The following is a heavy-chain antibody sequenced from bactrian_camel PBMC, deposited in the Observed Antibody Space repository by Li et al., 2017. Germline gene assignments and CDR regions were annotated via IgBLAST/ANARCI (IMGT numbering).Heavy chain of an antibody. Sequence: HVQLVESGGGSVQAGGSLNLTCVASGDMYRNTYLMAWFRQAPGKEREGVAVLDSDDGNTQYIDAVKGRFTLSRDVAKNTLTLQMNSLKPEDTAMYYCAADPKVPPYDCSSASLWGSGYTTWGSGTQVTVS. V-gene: IGHV3S6*01. J-gene: IGHJ4*01. CDR2: LDSDDGNT. CDR3: AADPKVPPYDCSSASLWGSGYTT. CDR1: GDMYRNTYL. D-gene: IGHD3*01.